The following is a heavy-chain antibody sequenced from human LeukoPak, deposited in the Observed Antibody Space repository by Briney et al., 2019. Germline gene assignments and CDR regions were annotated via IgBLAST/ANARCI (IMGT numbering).Heavy chain of an antibody. CDR3: ARDLRQWLTPYYFDY. V-gene: IGHV3-74*01. CDR1: GFTFSSYW. CDR2: INSDGSST. D-gene: IGHD6-19*01. J-gene: IGHJ4*02. Sequence: GGSLRLSCAASGFTFSSYWMHWVRQAPGKGLVWVSRINSDGSSTSYADSVKGRFTISRDNAKNTLYLQMNGLRAEDTAVYYCARDLRQWLTPYYFDYWGQGTLVTVSS.